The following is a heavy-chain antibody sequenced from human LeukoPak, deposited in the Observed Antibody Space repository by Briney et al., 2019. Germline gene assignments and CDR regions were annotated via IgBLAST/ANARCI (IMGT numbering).Heavy chain of an antibody. CDR3: AKGYCSSTSCYFDY. V-gene: IGHV3-9*03. CDR1: GFTFDDYA. J-gene: IGHJ4*02. D-gene: IGHD2-2*01. Sequence: PGRSLRLSCAASGFTFDDYAMHWVQQAPGKGLEWVSGISWNSGSIGYADSVKGRFTISRDNAKNSLYLQMNSLRAEDMALYYCAKGYCSSTSCYFDYWGQGTLVTVSS. CDR2: ISWNSGSI.